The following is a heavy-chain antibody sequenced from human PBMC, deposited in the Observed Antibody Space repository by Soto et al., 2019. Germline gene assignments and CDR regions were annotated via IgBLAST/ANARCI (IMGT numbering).Heavy chain of an antibody. D-gene: IGHD2-2*01. CDR1: GFTFSSYS. J-gene: IGHJ4*02. V-gene: IGHV3-48*01. CDR3: ARESMLWGCSSTSCPFDC. CDR2: ISSSSSTI. Sequence: WGSLRLSCAASGFTFSSYSMNRVRQAPGKGLEWVSYISSSSSTIYYADSVKGRFTICRDNAKNSLYLRMYSLRAEDTAVYYCARESMLWGCSSTSCPFDCWGQRTLVTVSS.